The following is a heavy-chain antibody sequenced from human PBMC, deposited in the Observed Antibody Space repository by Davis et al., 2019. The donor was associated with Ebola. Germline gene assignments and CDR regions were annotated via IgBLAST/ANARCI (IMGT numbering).Heavy chain of an antibody. J-gene: IGHJ6*02. CDR2: IYPGDSAT. CDR3: ARWGGYGGDYCYYGMDV. CDR1: GYSFTSYW. D-gene: IGHD3-16*01. Sequence: GESLKISCKGSGYSFTSYWIGWVRQMPGKGLEWMGIIYPGDSATRYSPSFQGQVTISADKSISTAYLQWSSLKASDTAMYYCARWGGYGGDYCYYGMDVWGQGTTVTVSS. V-gene: IGHV5-51*01.